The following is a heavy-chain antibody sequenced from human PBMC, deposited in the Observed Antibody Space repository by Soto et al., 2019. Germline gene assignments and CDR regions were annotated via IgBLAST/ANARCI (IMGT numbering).Heavy chain of an antibody. Sequence: PSETLSLTCTVSGGSISSYYWSWIRQPAGKGLEWIGRIYTSGSTNYNPSLKSRVTMSVDTSKKQFSLKLSSVTAADTAVYYCARDNPLLGHYDFWSGYPTNNWFDPWGQGTLVTVSS. J-gene: IGHJ5*02. CDR1: GGSISSYY. CDR3: ARDNPLLGHYDFWSGYPTNNWFDP. CDR2: IYTSGST. V-gene: IGHV4-4*07. D-gene: IGHD3-3*01.